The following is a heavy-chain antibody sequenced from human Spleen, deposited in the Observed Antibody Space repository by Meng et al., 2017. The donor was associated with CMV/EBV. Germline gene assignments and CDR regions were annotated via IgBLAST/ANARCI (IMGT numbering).Heavy chain of an antibody. D-gene: IGHD2-2*01. Sequence: GESLKISCAASGFTFSTYSMNWVRQAPGKGLEWVSSISSSSYYIYYADSVRGRFTTSRDNTKNSLYLQMNSLRAEDTAVYYCARRQLYCSSTSCYLGALDYWGQGTLVTVSS. CDR1: GFTFSTYS. J-gene: IGHJ4*02. CDR3: ARRQLYCSSTSCYLGALDY. V-gene: IGHV3-21*04. CDR2: ISSSSYYI.